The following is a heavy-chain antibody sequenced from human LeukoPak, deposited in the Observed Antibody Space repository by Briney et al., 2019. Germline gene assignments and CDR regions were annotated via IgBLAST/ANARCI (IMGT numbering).Heavy chain of an antibody. CDR3: ARDIIVGAKRAGYYYYYYMDV. Sequence: SQTLSLTCAISGDSVSSNSAAWNWIRQSRSRGLEWLGRTYYRSKWYNDYAVSVKSRITINPDTSKNQFSLQLNSVTPEDTAVYYCARDIIVGAKRAGYYYYYYMDVWGKGTTVTVSS. D-gene: IGHD1-26*01. CDR1: GDSVSSNSAA. J-gene: IGHJ6*03. V-gene: IGHV6-1*01. CDR2: TYYRSKWYN.